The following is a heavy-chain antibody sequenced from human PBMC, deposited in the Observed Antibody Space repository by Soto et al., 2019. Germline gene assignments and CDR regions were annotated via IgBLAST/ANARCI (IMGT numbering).Heavy chain of an antibody. V-gene: IGHV5-51*03. CDR3: ARDLDYGGNSELFAA. CDR1: GYSFTNYW. D-gene: IGHD2-21*02. CDR2: IYPGDSRT. J-gene: IGHJ5*02. Sequence: EVQLVQSGTEVKKPGESLKICCKDSGYSFTNYWIAWVRQMPGKGLEWMGIIYPGDSRTVYSPSFQGQVTISVDKSINTAYLQWSSLKASDTAMYYCARDLDYGGNSELFAAWGQGTLVIVSS.